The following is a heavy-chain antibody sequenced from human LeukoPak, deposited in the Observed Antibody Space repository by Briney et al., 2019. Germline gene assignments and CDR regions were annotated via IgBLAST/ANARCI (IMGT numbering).Heavy chain of an antibody. CDR2: IFYSGST. D-gene: IGHD6-19*01. Sequence: SETLSLTCTVSGRSISSSSFYWGWILQPPGKGLEWIGTIFYSGSTYYNPSLRSRVTMSVDTSKNQFSLRLSSVTAADTAVYYCARQGYISGQGFRNNWFDPWGQGSLVTVSS. CDR3: ARQGYISGQGFRNNWFDP. V-gene: IGHV4-39*01. J-gene: IGHJ5*02. CDR1: GRSISSSSFY.